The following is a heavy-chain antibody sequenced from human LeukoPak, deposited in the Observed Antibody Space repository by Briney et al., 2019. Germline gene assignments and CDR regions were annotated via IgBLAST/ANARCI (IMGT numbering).Heavy chain of an antibody. V-gene: IGHV4-34*01. CDR2: INHGGST. Sequence: PSETLSLTCAVYGGSFSGYYWSWIRQPPGKGLEWIGEINHGGSTNYNPSLKSRVTISVDTSKSQFSLKLSSVTAADTAVYYCARDVAMRSHLMLDAFDIWGQGTMVTVSS. J-gene: IGHJ3*02. CDR3: ARDVAMRSHLMLDAFDI. D-gene: IGHD3-16*01. CDR1: GGSFSGYY.